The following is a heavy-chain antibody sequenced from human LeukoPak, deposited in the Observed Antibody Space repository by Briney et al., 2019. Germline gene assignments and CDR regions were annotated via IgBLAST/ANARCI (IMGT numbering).Heavy chain of an antibody. CDR1: GGSISSYY. CDR2: IYYSGST. D-gene: IGHD4-17*01. V-gene: IGHV4-59*01. Sequence: SETLPLTCTVSGGSISSYYWSWIRQPPGKGLEWIGYIYYSGSTNYNPSLKSRVTISVDTSKNQFSLKLSSVTAADTAVYYCARDPADYGDYQYYGMDVWGQGTTVTVSS. J-gene: IGHJ6*02. CDR3: ARDPADYGDYQYYGMDV.